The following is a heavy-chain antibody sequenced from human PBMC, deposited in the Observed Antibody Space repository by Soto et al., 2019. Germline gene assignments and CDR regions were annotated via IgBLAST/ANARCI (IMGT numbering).Heavy chain of an antibody. D-gene: IGHD6-19*01. Sequence: GGSLRLSCTASGFTFNSHAMVWVRQAPGKGLEWVSAISGSGDSTYYADSVKGRFTISRDNSKDTLYLQMHSLRAEDTALYYCSTRAIAVAALIYYFDYWGQGTLVTVSS. V-gene: IGHV3-23*01. J-gene: IGHJ4*02. CDR2: ISGSGDST. CDR3: STRAIAVAALIYYFDY. CDR1: GFTFNSHA.